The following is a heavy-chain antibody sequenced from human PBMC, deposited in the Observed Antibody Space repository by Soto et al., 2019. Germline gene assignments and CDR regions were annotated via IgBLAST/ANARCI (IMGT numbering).Heavy chain of an antibody. CDR3: ARDYFSCGSCYGQSFDY. CDR2: IIPILGIA. Sequence: SVKVSCKAPGGTFSSYTISCVRQAPGQGLEWMGRIIPILGIANYAQKFQGRVTITADKSTSTAYMELSSLRSEDTAVYYCARDYFSCGSCYGQSFDYWAQRTLVPVS. D-gene: IGHD2-15*01. V-gene: IGHV1-69*04. CDR1: GGTFSSYT. J-gene: IGHJ4*01.